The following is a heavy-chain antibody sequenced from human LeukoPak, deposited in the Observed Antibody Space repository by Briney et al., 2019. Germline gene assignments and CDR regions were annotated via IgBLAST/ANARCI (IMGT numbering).Heavy chain of an antibody. J-gene: IGHJ4*02. CDR3: ARTVRGYCSSTSCYNSDY. D-gene: IGHD2-2*02. CDR2: IYHSGST. CDR1: GGSISSYY. V-gene: IGHV4-59*12. Sequence: PSETLSLTCTVSGGSISSYYWSWIRQPPGKGLEWIGYIYHSGSTYYNPSLKSRVTISVDRSKNQFSLKLSSVTAADTAVYYCARTVRGYCSSTSCYNSDYWGQGTLVTVSS.